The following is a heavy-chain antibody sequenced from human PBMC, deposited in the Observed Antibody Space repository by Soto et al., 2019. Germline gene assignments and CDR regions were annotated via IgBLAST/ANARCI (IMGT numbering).Heavy chain of an antibody. CDR2: IKSKTDGGTT. Sequence: LRLSCAASGFTFSNAWISWVRQAPGKGLEWVGRIKSKTDGGTTDYAAPAKGRFTISRDDSKNTLYLQMNSLKTEDTAVYYCTNDILTGYSQSYWGQGTLVTVSS. D-gene: IGHD3-9*01. J-gene: IGHJ4*02. V-gene: IGHV3-15*01. CDR1: GFTFSNAW. CDR3: TNDILTGYSQSY.